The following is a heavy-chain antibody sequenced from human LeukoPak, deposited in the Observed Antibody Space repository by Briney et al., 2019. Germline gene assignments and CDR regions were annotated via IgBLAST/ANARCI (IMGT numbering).Heavy chain of an antibody. J-gene: IGHJ6*03. CDR3: ARVPTYYYYGSGSYYTSPSYYYYYYMDV. CDR1: GFTFSSYA. D-gene: IGHD3-10*01. Sequence: GGSLRLSCAASGFTFSSYAMHWVRQAPGKGLEWVAVISYDGSNKYYADSVKGRFTISRDNSKNTLYLQMNSLRSDDTAVYYCARVPTYYYYGSGSYYTSPSYYYYYYMDVWGKGTTVTISS. CDR2: ISYDGSNK. V-gene: IGHV3-30*04.